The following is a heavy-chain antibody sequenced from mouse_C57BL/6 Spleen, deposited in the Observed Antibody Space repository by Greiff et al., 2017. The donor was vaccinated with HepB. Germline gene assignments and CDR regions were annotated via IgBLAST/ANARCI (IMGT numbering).Heavy chain of an antibody. J-gene: IGHJ2*01. D-gene: IGHD2-3*01. Sequence: QVQLQQPGTELVKPGASVKLSCKASGYTFTSYWMLWVKQRPGQGLEWIGNINPSNGGTNYNEKFKSKATLTVDKSSSTAYMQLSSLTSEDSAVYYCARKGGLLQGYFDYWGQGTTLTVSS. CDR1: GYTFTSYW. CDR3: ARKGGLLQGYFDY. V-gene: IGHV1-53*01. CDR2: INPSNGGT.